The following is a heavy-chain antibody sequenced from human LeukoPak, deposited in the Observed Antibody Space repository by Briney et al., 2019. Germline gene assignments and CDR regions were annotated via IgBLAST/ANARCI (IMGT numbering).Heavy chain of an antibody. CDR3: AKVARNRIVGATIDY. CDR2: ISGSGGGT. J-gene: IGHJ4*02. D-gene: IGHD1-26*01. Sequence: PGGSLRLSCAASGFTFSSYAMSWVRQAPGKGLEWVSAISGSGGGTYYADSVKGRFTISRDNSKNTLYLQMNSLRAEDTAVYYCAKVARNRIVGATIDYWGQGTLVTVSS. CDR1: GFTFSSYA. V-gene: IGHV3-23*01.